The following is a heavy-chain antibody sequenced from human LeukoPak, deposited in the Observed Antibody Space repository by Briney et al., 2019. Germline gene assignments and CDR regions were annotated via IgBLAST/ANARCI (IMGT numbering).Heavy chain of an antibody. D-gene: IGHD1-14*01. V-gene: IGHV3-21*01. Sequence: PGGSLRLSCAASGFTFNNYPMNWVRQAPGKGLEWVSSITGRSTYIYYADSVKGRFTISRDNAKNSLYLQMNSLGAEDTALYYCARDLGYNQFDYWGQGTLVTVSS. J-gene: IGHJ4*02. CDR3: ARDLGYNQFDY. CDR2: ITGRSTYI. CDR1: GFTFNNYP.